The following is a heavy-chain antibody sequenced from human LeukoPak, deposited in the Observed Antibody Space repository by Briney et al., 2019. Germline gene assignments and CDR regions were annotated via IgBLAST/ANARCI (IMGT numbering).Heavy chain of an antibody. V-gene: IGHV4-34*01. CDR1: GGSFSGYY. J-gene: IGHJ4*02. CDR2: INHSGST. CDR3: AVKYYDFWSGYYAAFDY. D-gene: IGHD3-3*01. Sequence: PSETLSLTCAVYGGSFSGYYWSWIRQPPGKGLEWIGEINHSGSTNCNPSLKSRVTISVDTSKNQFSLKLSSVTAADTAVYYCAVKYYDFWSGYYAAFDYWGQGTLVRLL.